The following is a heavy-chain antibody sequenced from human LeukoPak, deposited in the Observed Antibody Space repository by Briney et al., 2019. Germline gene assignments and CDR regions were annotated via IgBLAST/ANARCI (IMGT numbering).Heavy chain of an antibody. CDR2: ISYDGSNK. V-gene: IGHV3-30-3*01. D-gene: IGHD4-17*01. CDR3: ATGYGDYGVSGQDY. CDR1: GFTFSSYA. Sequence: GGSLRLSCAASGFTFSSYAMHWVRQAPGKGLEWVAVISYDGSNKYYADSVKGRFTISRDNSKNTLYLQMNSLRAEDTAVYYCATGYGDYGVSGQDYWGQGTLVTVSS. J-gene: IGHJ4*02.